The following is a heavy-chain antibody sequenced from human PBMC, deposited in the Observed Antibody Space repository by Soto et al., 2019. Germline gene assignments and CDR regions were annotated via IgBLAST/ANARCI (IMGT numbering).Heavy chain of an antibody. Sequence: PSETLSLTCSVSGADINTYSWTWIRQPAGKGLEWIGRIYTSASINYNPSLKGRVTLSVDTSTNQVPLRLASVTAADTAIYYCARDREAGYNFYYGMDVWGQGTTVTVSS. J-gene: IGHJ6*02. CDR2: IYTSASI. V-gene: IGHV4-4*07. D-gene: IGHD6-19*01. CDR1: GADINTYS. CDR3: ARDREAGYNFYYGMDV.